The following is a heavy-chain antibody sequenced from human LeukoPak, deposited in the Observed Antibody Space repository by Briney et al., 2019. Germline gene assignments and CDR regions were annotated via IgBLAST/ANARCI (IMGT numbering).Heavy chain of an antibody. D-gene: IGHD5-12*01. V-gene: IGHV3-33*01. J-gene: IGHJ4*02. Sequence: GRSLRLSCAASGFTFSSYGMHWVRQAPGKGLEWVAVIWYDGSNKYYADSVKGRFTISRDNSKNTLYLQMNSLRAEDTAVYYCGREGGSRDIVWDYWGQGTLVTVSS. CDR3: GREGGSRDIVWDY. CDR2: IWYDGSNK. CDR1: GFTFSSYG.